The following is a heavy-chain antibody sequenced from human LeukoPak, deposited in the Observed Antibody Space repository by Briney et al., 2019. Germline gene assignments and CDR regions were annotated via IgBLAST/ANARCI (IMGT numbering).Heavy chain of an antibody. J-gene: IGHJ4*02. CDR3: ARGGRGTIIMIVVAALDY. D-gene: IGHD3-22*01. V-gene: IGHV3-21*01. Sequence: GGSLRLSCAASGFTFTSYSMNWVRQAPGKGLEWVSSISSSGNYIYYADSVKGRFTVSRDNARNSLYLQMNSLRAEDTAVYYCARGGRGTIIMIVVAALDYWGQGTLVTVSS. CDR2: ISSSGNYI. CDR1: GFTFTSYS.